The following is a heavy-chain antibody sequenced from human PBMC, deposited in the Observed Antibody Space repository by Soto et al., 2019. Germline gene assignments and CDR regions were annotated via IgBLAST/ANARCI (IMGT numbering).Heavy chain of an antibody. CDR3: AKDRRDGYNIYYYYGMDV. V-gene: IGHV3-23*01. J-gene: IGHJ6*02. CDR1: GFTFSSFA. D-gene: IGHD5-12*01. Sequence: PVGSLRLSCAASGFTFSSFAMSWVRQAPGKGLDWVSAISGSGGSTYSADSVKGRFTISRDNSKNTLYLQMNSLRAEDTAVYYCAKDRRDGYNIYYYYGMDVWGQGTTVTVSS. CDR2: ISGSGGST.